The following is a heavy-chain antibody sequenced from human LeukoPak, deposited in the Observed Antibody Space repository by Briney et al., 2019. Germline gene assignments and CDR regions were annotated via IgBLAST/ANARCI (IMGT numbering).Heavy chain of an antibody. CDR2: IYYSGST. CDR3: ARLGDYFGSTGQIDY. Sequence: SIYYSGSTYYNPSLKSRVTISVDTSKNQFSLKLSSVTAADTAVYYCARLGDYFGSTGQIDYWGQGTLVTVSS. J-gene: IGHJ4*02. V-gene: IGHV4-39*01. D-gene: IGHD4-17*01.